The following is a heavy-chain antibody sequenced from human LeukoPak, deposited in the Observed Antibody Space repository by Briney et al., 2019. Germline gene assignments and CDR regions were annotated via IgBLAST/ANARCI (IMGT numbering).Heavy chain of an antibody. D-gene: IGHD1-26*01. Sequence: GASVKLSCTASGYTFTGYYMHWVRQAPGQGLEWMGWINPNSGGTNYAQKFQGRVTMTRDTSISTAYMELSRLRSDDTAVYYCATDSGSYPFGYWGQGTLVTVSS. J-gene: IGHJ4*02. CDR3: ATDSGSYPFGY. CDR1: GYTFTGYY. CDR2: INPNSGGT. V-gene: IGHV1-2*02.